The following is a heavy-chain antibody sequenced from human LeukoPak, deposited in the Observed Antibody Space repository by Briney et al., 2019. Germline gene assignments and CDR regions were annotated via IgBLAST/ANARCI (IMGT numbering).Heavy chain of an antibody. D-gene: IGHD5-12*01. Sequence: SETLSLTCAVYGGSFSGYYWSWIRQPPGKGLEWIGSIYYSGSTYYNPSLKSRVTISVDTSKNQFSLKLSSVTAADTAVYYCARGRSEYSGYDLPDYWGQGTLVTVSS. CDR3: ARGRSEYSGYDLPDY. CDR2: IYYSGST. V-gene: IGHV4-34*01. J-gene: IGHJ4*02. CDR1: GGSFSGYY.